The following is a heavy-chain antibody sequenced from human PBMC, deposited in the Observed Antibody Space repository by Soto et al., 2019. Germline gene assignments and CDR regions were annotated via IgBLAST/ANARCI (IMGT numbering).Heavy chain of an antibody. CDR3: ARDRGPVEVPRAFSWFDP. CDR1: GFTFSSFG. D-gene: IGHD2-2*01. J-gene: IGHJ5*02. Sequence: QVHLVESGGAVVQPGRSLRLSCEASGFTFSSFGMHWVRQSQGEGLEWVGVIWHDGSIQLYADSVKGRFTISRDNSKNTLYLQMNSLRAEDAAVYYCARDRGPVEVPRAFSWFDPWGQGTLVTVSS. V-gene: IGHV3-33*01. CDR2: IWHDGSIQ.